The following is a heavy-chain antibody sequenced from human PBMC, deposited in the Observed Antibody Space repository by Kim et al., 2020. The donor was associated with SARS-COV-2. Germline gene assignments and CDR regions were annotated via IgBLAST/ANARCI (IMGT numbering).Heavy chain of an antibody. CDR3: ARDEYGGFGSTRLFGES. CDR1: GYTFTSYA. Sequence: ASVKVSCKASGYTFTSYAMNWVRQAPGQGLEWMGWINTNTGNPTYAQGFTGRFVFSLDTSVSTAYLQISSLKAEDTAVYYCARDEYGGFGSTRLFGESWGQGTLVTVSS. D-gene: IGHD2-2*01. J-gene: IGHJ4*02. CDR2: INTNTGNP. V-gene: IGHV7-4-1*02.